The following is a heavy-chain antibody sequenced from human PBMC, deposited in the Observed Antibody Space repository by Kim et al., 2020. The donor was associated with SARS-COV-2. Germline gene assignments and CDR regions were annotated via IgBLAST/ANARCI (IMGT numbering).Heavy chain of an antibody. D-gene: IGHD6-19*01. V-gene: IGHV1-8*01. Sequence: AQKFQGGVTMTRNTSISTAYMELSSLRSEDTAVYYCARVDSSGWPTPDYWGQGTLVTVSS. CDR3: ARVDSSGWPTPDY. J-gene: IGHJ4*02.